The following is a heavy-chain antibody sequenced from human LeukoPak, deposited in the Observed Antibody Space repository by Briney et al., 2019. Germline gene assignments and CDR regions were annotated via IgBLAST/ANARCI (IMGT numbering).Heavy chain of an antibody. Sequence: GGSLRLSCAASEFTFNTYSMNWVRQAPGKGLEWVSSISSGSTYIYYADSVKGRFTISRDNAKNSLYLQMNSLRAEDTAVYYCARPMEGYSGSGSWYFDYWGQGTLVTVSS. CDR2: ISSGSTYI. J-gene: IGHJ4*02. CDR3: ARPMEGYSGSGSWYFDY. V-gene: IGHV3-21*01. D-gene: IGHD3-10*01. CDR1: EFTFNTYS.